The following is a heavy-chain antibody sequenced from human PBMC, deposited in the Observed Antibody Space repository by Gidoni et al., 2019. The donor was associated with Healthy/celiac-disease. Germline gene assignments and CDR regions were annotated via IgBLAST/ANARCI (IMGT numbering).Heavy chain of an antibody. CDR3: AKVAYSSSSTDFDY. CDR1: VFTFSSDG. CDR2: ISYDGSNK. D-gene: IGHD6-6*01. J-gene: IGHJ4*02. V-gene: IGHV3-30*18. Sequence: QVQLVESGGGVVQPGRSLRLSCAASVFTFSSDGMHWVRQAPGKGLEWVAVISYDGSNKYYADTVKGRFTITRDNSKNTLYLQMNSLRAEDTAVYYCAKVAYSSSSTDFDYWGQGTLVTVSS.